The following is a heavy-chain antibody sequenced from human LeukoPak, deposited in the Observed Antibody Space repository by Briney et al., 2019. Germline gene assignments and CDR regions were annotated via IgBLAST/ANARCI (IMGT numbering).Heavy chain of an antibody. Sequence: SETLSLTCAVSGGSISSGGYSWSWIRQPPGKGLEWIGYIYHSGSTYYHPSLKSRVTISVDRSKNQFSLKLSSVPAADTAVYYCARVSTLNRYFDYWGQGTLVTVSS. CDR3: ARVSTLNRYFDY. D-gene: IGHD1-14*01. CDR1: GGSISSGGYS. CDR2: IYHSGST. J-gene: IGHJ4*02. V-gene: IGHV4-30-2*01.